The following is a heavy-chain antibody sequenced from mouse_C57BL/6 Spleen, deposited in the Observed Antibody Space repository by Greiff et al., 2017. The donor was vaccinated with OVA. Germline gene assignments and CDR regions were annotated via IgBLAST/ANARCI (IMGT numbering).Heavy chain of an antibody. Sequence: VKLMESGPGLVQPSQSLSITCTVSGFSLTSYGVHWVRQSPGKGLEWLGVIWSGGSTDYNAAFISRLSISKDNSKSQVFFKMNSLQADDTAIYYCARNGDYGSSYGWFAYWGQGTLVTVSA. D-gene: IGHD1-1*01. CDR3: ARNGDYGSSYGWFAY. J-gene: IGHJ3*01. V-gene: IGHV2-2*01. CDR1: GFSLTSYG. CDR2: IWSGGST.